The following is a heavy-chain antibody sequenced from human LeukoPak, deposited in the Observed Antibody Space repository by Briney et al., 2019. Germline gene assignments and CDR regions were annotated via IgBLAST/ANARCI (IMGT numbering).Heavy chain of an antibody. CDR2: IKQDGSEK. J-gene: IGHJ4*02. Sequence: PGGSLRLSCAASGFTFSNYWMSWVRQAPGKGLEWVANIKQDGSEKYYVDSVKGRFTISRDNAKNSLYLQMNSLRAEDTAVYYCASGGTYYPLFDYWGQGTVVSVSS. V-gene: IGHV3-7*01. D-gene: IGHD1-26*01. CDR3: ASGGTYYPLFDY. CDR1: GFTFSNYW.